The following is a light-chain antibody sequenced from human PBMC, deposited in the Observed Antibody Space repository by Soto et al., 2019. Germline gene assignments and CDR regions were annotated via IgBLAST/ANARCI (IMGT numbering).Light chain of an antibody. J-gene: IGLJ1*01. CDR3: SSYTRNSLYV. CDR1: SSDVGDYNY. V-gene: IGLV2-14*01. CDR2: DVS. Sequence: QSALTQPASVSGSPGQSITVSCTGTSSDVGDYNYVSWYQQRPGKAAKLMIFDVSNRPSGVSNRFSGSKSGHTASLTISGLQSQAQAHYYCSSYTRNSLYVFGTGTKLTLL.